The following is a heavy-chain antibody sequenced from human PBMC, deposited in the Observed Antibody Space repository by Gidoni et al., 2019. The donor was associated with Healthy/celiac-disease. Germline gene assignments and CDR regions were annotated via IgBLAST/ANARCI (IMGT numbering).Heavy chain of an antibody. Sequence: EVQLLESGGGLVQPGGSLRLSCAASGFIFSSYAMSWVRQAPGKGLEWVSAISGSGGSTYYADSVKGRFTISRDNSKNTLYLQMNSLRAEDTAVYYCAKDSLVVVAATPDYWGQGTLVTVSS. J-gene: IGHJ4*02. CDR2: ISGSGGST. V-gene: IGHV3-23*01. CDR3: AKDSLVVVAATPDY. CDR1: GFIFSSYA. D-gene: IGHD2-15*01.